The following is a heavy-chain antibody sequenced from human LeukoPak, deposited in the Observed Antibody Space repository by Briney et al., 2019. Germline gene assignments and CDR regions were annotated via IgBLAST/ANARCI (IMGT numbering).Heavy chain of an antibody. Sequence: GGYLRLSCAASGFTFSSYSMNWVRQAPGKGLEWVSSISSSSSYIYYADSVKGRFTISRDNAKNSLYLQMNSLRAEDTAVYYCASQYSGSYVDPDYWGQGTLVTVSS. CDR2: ISSSSSYI. J-gene: IGHJ4*02. CDR3: ASQYSGSYVDPDY. D-gene: IGHD1-26*01. V-gene: IGHV3-21*01. CDR1: GFTFSSYS.